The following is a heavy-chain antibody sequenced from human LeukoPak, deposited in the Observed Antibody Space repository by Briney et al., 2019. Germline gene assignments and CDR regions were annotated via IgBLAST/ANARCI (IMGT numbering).Heavy chain of an antibody. V-gene: IGHV5-51*01. J-gene: IGHJ3*02. CDR1: GYSFTSYW. CDR3: ASQSMTTVTAAAFDI. Sequence: GESLKISCKGSGYSFTSYWIGWVRQMPGKGLEWMGIIYPGDSDTRYSPSFQGHVTISADKSISTAYLQWSSLKASDTAMYYCASQSMTTVTAAAFDIWGQGTMVTVSS. CDR2: IYPGDSDT. D-gene: IGHD4-17*01.